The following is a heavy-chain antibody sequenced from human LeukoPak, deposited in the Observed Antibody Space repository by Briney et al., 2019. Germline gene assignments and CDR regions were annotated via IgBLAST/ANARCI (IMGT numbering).Heavy chain of an antibody. Sequence: GGSLRLSCAASGFTFSSYGMHWVRQAPGKGLEWVAFIRYDGSNKYYADSVKGRFTISRDNSKNTLYLQMNSLRAEDTAVYYCASYLDYGDYVLLGHYYGMDGWGQGTTVTVSS. CDR3: ASYLDYGDYVLLGHYYGMDG. CDR1: GFTFSSYG. D-gene: IGHD4-17*01. CDR2: IRYDGSNK. J-gene: IGHJ6*02. V-gene: IGHV3-30*02.